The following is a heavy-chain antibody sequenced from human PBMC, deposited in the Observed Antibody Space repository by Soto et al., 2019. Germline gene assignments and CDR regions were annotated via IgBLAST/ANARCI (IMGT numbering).Heavy chain of an antibody. V-gene: IGHV3-33*01. CDR2: IWYDGSNK. J-gene: IGHJ6*02. CDR1: GFTFSSYG. CDR3: ARDGSSSSGYYYYYGMDV. D-gene: IGHD6-6*01. Sequence: QVQLVESGGGVVQPGRSLRLSCAASGFTFSSYGMHWVRQAPGKGLEWVAVIWYDGSNKYYADSVKGRFTISRDNTKNTLYLQMNSLRAEDTAVYYCARDGSSSSGYYYYYGMDVWGQGTTVTVSS.